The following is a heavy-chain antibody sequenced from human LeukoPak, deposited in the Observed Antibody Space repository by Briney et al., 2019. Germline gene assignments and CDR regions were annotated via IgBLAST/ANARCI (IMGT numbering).Heavy chain of an antibody. CDR2: IYYSGRI. CDR3: ARSVVAATQGYYYYYYMGV. CDR1: GGSISSHY. D-gene: IGHD2-15*01. Sequence: PSETLSLTCTVSGGSISSHYWSWIRQPPGKGLEWIGYIYYSGRIIYNPSLKSRVTISVDTSKTQFSLKLSSVTAADTAVYYCARSVVAATQGYYYYYYMGVWGKGTTVTVSS. J-gene: IGHJ6*03. V-gene: IGHV4-59*11.